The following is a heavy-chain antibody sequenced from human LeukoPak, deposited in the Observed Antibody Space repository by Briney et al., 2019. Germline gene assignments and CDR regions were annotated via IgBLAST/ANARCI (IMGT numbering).Heavy chain of an antibody. D-gene: IGHD6-13*01. V-gene: IGHV1-18*01. CDR1: GYTFTSYG. J-gene: IGHJ5*02. CDR2: IIAYSGNT. Sequence: ASVKVSCKASGYTFTSYGISWVRQAPGQGIEWLGWIIAYSGNTNYAQKLQGRVTMTTDTSTSTAYMELRSLRSDDTAVYYCARDSPASGIAPTFDPWGQGTLVTVSS. CDR3: ARDSPASGIAPTFDP.